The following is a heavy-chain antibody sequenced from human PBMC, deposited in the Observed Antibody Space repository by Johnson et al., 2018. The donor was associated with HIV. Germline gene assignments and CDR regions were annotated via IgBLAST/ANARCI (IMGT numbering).Heavy chain of an antibody. D-gene: IGHD2-21*02. CDR2: IYSGGST. CDR3: AKDKAVVTALYDAFDI. Sequence: VQLVESGGGLIQPGGSLRLSCAASGFTVSSNYMSWVRQAPGKGLEWVSVIYSGGSTYYADSVKGRFTISRDNSKNTLYLQMNSLRAEDTAVYYCAKDKAVVTALYDAFDIWGKGTMVTVSS. J-gene: IGHJ3*02. CDR1: GFTVSSNY. V-gene: IGHV3-66*03.